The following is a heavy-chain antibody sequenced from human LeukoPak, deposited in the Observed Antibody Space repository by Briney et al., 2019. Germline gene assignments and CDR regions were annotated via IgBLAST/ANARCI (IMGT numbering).Heavy chain of an antibody. CDR1: GFTFSAHW. J-gene: IGHJ4*02. CDR3: ARERGVIWFGELFY. D-gene: IGHD3-10*01. V-gene: IGHV3-7*01. Sequence: PGGSLRLSCAASGFTFSAHWMSWVRQAPGKGLEWVANIKEDGSEKYYVDSVKGRFTISRDNSKNTLYLQMGSLRAEDMAVYYCARERGVIWFGELFYWGQGTLVTVSS. CDR2: IKEDGSEK.